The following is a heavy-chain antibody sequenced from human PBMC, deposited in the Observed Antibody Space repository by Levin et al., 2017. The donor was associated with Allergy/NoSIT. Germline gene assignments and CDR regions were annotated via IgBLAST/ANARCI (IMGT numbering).Heavy chain of an antibody. CDR1: GFTFDDYT. V-gene: IGHV3-43*01. J-gene: IGHJ6*02. CDR3: AKSIAAAGTFYYYGMDV. D-gene: IGHD6-13*01. CDR2: ISWDGGST. Sequence: QRGESLKISCAASGFTFDDYTMHWVRQAPGKGLEWVSLISWDGGSTYYADSVKGRFTISRDNSKNSLYLQMNSLRTEDTALYYCAKSIAAAGTFYYYGMDVWGQGTTVTVSS.